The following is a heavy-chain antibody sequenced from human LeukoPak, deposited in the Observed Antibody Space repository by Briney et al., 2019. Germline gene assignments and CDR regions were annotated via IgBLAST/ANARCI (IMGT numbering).Heavy chain of an antibody. CDR3: ANLGYSD. CDR1: GFTFNNAW. Sequence: GGSLRLSCAASGFTFNNAWMSWVRQAPGKGLEWVATIKDDGSDRYYVDSVKGRFTISRDNAKNSLYLQMNSLRVEDTAVYYCANLGYSDGGQGTLASVSS. D-gene: IGHD5-18*01. J-gene: IGHJ4*02. CDR2: IKDDGSDR. V-gene: IGHV3-7*01.